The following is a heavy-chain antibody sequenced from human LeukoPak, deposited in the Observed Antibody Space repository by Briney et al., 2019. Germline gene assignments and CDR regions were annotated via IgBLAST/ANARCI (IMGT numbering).Heavy chain of an antibody. CDR2: ISSSSSYT. Sequence: KPGGSLRLSCAASGFTFSDYYMSWIRQAPGKGLEWVSYISSSSSYTNYADSVKGRFTISRDNAKNSLYLQMNSLRAEDTAVYYCARGHRSSWYSFDYWGQGTLVTVSS. CDR1: GFTFSDYY. V-gene: IGHV3-11*05. CDR3: ARGHRSSWYSFDY. D-gene: IGHD6-13*01. J-gene: IGHJ4*02.